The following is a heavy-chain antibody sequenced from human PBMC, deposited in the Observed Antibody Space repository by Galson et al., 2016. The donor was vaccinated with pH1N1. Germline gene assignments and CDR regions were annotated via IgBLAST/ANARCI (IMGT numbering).Heavy chain of an antibody. Sequence: SVKVSCKASGYIFTNYYIHWVRQAPGQGLEWMGWINPNSGGTKFPQKFQGRVTMTRDTSIITAYMDLSSLRSDDTAVYYCILMSRGNALNMWGQGTMVTVSS. J-gene: IGHJ3*02. D-gene: IGHD3-10*01. CDR1: GYIFTNYY. CDR2: INPNSGGT. V-gene: IGHV1-2*02. CDR3: ILMSRGNALNM.